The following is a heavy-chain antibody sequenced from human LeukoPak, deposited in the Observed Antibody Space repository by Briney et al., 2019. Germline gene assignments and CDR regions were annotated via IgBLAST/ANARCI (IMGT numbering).Heavy chain of an antibody. D-gene: IGHD6-19*01. J-gene: IGHJ4*02. CDR3: ARDSSGFDY. CDR1: GFTFSSYA. V-gene: IGHV3-30*04. Sequence: GGSLRLSCAASGFTFSSYAMHWVRQAPGKGLEWVAVISYDGSNKYYADSVKGRFTISRDNSKNTLYLQMNGLRAEDTAVYYCARDSSGFDYWGQGTLVTVSS. CDR2: ISYDGSNK.